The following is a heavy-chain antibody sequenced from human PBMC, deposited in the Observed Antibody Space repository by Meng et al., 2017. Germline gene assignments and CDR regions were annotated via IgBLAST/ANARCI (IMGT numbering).Heavy chain of an antibody. V-gene: IGHV3-33*01. CDR1: GFTFSSYG. CDR2: IWYDGSNK. J-gene: IGHJ4*02. D-gene: IGHD5-18*01. CDR3: ARDLTAMGEFDFNY. Sequence: GESLKISCAASGFTFSSYGMHWVRQAPGKGLEWVAVIWYDGSNKYYADSVKGRFTISRDNSKNTLYLQMNSLRAEDTAVYYCARDLTAMGEFDFNYWGRETLVTVSS.